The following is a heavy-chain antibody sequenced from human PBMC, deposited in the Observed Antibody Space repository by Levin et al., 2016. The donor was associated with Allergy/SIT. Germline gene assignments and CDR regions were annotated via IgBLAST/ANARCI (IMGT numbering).Heavy chain of an antibody. Sequence: LRLSCTVSGGSISSSSYYWGWIRQPPGKGLEWIGYIYYSGSTYYNPSLKSRVTISVDTSKNQFSLKLSSVTAADTAVYYCARALDYSNYYYGMDVWGQGTTVTVSS. CDR1: GGSISSSSYY. CDR3: ARALDYSNYYYGMDV. J-gene: IGHJ6*02. CDR2: IYYSGST. D-gene: IGHD4-11*01. V-gene: IGHV4-31*03.